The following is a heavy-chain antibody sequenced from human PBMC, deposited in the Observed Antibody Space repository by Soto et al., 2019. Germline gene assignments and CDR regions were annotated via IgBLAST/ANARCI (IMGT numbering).Heavy chain of an antibody. CDR2: IYRTGST. CDR3: ASRDPGTSVDY. CDR1: VASLTGINW. J-gene: IGHJ4*02. V-gene: IGHV4-4*02. D-gene: IGHD1-7*01. Sequence: QVQLQESGPGLVKPSGPLPLTSAVSVASLTGINWWTWVGQPPGQGLEWIGEIYRTGSTNYNPSLKSRVTISLDKSENQFSLKVTSLTAADTAVYYCASRDPGTSVDYWGQGTLVTVSS.